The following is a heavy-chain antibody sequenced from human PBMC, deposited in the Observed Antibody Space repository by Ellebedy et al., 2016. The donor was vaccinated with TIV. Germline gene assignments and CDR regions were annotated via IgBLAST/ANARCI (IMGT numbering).Heavy chain of an antibody. CDR1: GGTFSSYA. D-gene: IGHD1-26*01. J-gene: IGHJ4*02. CDR3: ATSSGSYLRFDY. Sequence: SVKVSCXASGGTFSSYAISWVRQAPGQGLEWMGGIIPIFGTANYAQKFQGRVTITADESTSTAYMELSSLRSEDTAVYYCATSSGSYLRFDYWGQGTLVTVSS. CDR2: IIPIFGTA. V-gene: IGHV1-69*13.